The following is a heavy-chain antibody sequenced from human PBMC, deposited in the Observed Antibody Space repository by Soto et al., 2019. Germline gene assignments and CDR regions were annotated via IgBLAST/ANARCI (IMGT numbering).Heavy chain of an antibody. CDR1: GGSFSGYY. V-gene: IGHV4-34*01. Sequence: KTSETLSLTCAVYGGSFSGYYWIWIRQPPGKGLEWIGEINHSGSTNYNPSLKSRVTISVDTSKNQFSLKLSSVTAADTAVYYCARVRKPFGVVTYYYYGMDVWGQGTTVTVSS. CDR2: INHSGST. CDR3: ARVRKPFGVVTYYYYGMDV. D-gene: IGHD3-3*01. J-gene: IGHJ6*02.